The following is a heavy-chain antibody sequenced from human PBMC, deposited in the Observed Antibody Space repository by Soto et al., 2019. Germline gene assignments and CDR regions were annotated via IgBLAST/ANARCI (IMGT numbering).Heavy chain of an antibody. D-gene: IGHD2-15*01. CDR3: ARGLGNCSGGSCFPYYFDY. CDR1: GGCFSGYY. Sequence: PSETLSLTCAVSGGCFSGYYWRWIRQPPGKGLEWIGEINHSGSTNYNPSLKSRVTISVDTSKNQFSLKLSSVTAADTAVYYCARGLGNCSGGSCFPYYFDYWGQGTLVTVSS. V-gene: IGHV4-34*01. J-gene: IGHJ4*02. CDR2: INHSGST.